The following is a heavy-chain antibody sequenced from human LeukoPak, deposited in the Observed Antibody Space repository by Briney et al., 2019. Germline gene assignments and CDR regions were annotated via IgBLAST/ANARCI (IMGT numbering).Heavy chain of an antibody. CDR1: GGSFSDYY. D-gene: IGHD3-10*01. V-gene: IGHV4-34*01. J-gene: IGHJ4*02. Sequence: SETLSLTCAVYGGSFSDYYWSWIRQPPGKGLEWIGQINHSGDTNYNPSLKSRVTISVDTSKNQFSLKLSSVTAADTAVYYCARLDDTRVFDYWGQGTLVTVSS. CDR2: INHSGDT. CDR3: ARLDDTRVFDY.